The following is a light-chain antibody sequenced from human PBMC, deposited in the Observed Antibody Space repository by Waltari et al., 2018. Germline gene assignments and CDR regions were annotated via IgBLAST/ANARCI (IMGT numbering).Light chain of an antibody. Sequence: QSALTQPASVSGSPGQSITISCTGTSSDVGAYNYVPWYQQHPGKAPKLMISEVSNRPSGVSNRFSGSKSGNTASLTISGLQAEDEADYYCSSSTSSSTLVFGGGTKLTVL. CDR3: SSSTSSSTLV. V-gene: IGLV2-14*01. J-gene: IGLJ3*02. CDR2: EVS. CDR1: SSDVGAYNY.